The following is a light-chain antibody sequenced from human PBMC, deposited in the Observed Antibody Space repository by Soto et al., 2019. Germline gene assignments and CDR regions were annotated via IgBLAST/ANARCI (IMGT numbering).Light chain of an antibody. CDR2: TNN. CDR3: AVWDDSLNGWV. V-gene: IGLV1-44*01. Sequence: QSVLTQPPSASGTPGQRVTISCSGSSSNIGRDTVNWYQQLPGAAPKLLIYTNNQRPSGVPDRFSGSKSGTSASLAISGLQSEDVADYYCAVWDDSLNGWVFRRGTKLTVL. CDR1: SSNIGRDT. J-gene: IGLJ3*02.